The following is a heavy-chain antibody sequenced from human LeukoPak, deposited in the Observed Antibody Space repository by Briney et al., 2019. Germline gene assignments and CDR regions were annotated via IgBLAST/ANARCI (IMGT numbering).Heavy chain of an antibody. Sequence: GESLKISCKGSGHSFTSYWISWVRQMPGKGLEWMGRIDPSDSYTNYSPSFRGHVTISADKSISTAYLQWSSLKASDTAMYYCATLYYDILTGYYNFDYWGQGTLVTVSS. CDR1: GHSFTSYW. CDR2: IDPSDSYT. J-gene: IGHJ4*02. D-gene: IGHD3-9*01. V-gene: IGHV5-10-1*01. CDR3: ATLYYDILTGYYNFDY.